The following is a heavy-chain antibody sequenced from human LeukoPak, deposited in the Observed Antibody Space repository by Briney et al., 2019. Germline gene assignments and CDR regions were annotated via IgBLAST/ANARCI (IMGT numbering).Heavy chain of an antibody. Sequence: SETLSLTCTVSGGSISSHYWSWIRQPPGKGLEWIGYIYYSGSTNYNPSLKSRVTISVDRSKNQFSLKLSSVTAADTAVCYCARDGGYCSSTSCFNWFDSWGQGTLVTVSS. CDR1: GGSISSHY. CDR3: ARDGGYCSSTSCFNWFDS. D-gene: IGHD2-2*01. V-gene: IGHV4-59*11. CDR2: IYYSGST. J-gene: IGHJ5*01.